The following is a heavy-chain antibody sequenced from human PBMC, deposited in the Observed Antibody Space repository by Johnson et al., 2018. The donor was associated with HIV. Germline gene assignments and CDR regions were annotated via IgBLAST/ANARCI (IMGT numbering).Heavy chain of an antibody. D-gene: IGHD3-9*01. CDR3: ARDSDVLPGYTGPEDAFDI. CDR2: ISYDGSNK. Sequence: QVQLVESGGGVVQPGRSLRLSCAASGFTFSNYVMHWVRQAPGKGLEWVAVISYDGSNKYYADSVKGRFTISRDNSKNTLYLQMNSLITEDTAVYFCARDSDVLPGYTGPEDAFDIWGQGTLVTVSS. CDR1: GFTFSNYV. V-gene: IGHV3-30-3*01. J-gene: IGHJ3*02.